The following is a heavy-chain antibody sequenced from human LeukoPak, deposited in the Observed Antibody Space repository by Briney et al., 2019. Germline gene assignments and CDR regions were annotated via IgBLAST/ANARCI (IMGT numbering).Heavy chain of an antibody. CDR3: ARDSSWGSGIYRFDY. CDR1: GFIFSRYS. V-gene: IGHV3-21*01. D-gene: IGHD3-10*01. Sequence: TGGSLRLSCAASGFIFSRYSMNWDRQAPGKGLEWVSSISSSSSYMYYADSVKGRFTISRDNAKNSLYLQMNSLRAEDTAVYYCARDSSWGSGIYRFDYWGQGTLVTVSS. J-gene: IGHJ4*02. CDR2: ISSSSSYM.